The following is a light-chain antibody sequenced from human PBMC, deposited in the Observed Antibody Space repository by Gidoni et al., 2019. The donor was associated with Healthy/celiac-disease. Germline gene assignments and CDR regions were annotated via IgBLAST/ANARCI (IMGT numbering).Light chain of an antibody. CDR3: QQYNNWPPYT. CDR1: QSVSSN. CDR2: GAS. Sequence: EIVLQQSPATLSVSPGETATLSCRASQSVSSNLAWYQQKPGQAPRLLIYGASTRATGIPARFSGSGAGTEFTLTISSLQFEDFAVYYCQQYNNWPPYTFGQGTKLEIK. V-gene: IGKV3-15*01. J-gene: IGKJ2*01.